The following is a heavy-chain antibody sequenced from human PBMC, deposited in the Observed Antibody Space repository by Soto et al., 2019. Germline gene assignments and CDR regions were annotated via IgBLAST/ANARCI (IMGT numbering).Heavy chain of an antibody. CDR2: IRSKAYGGTT. CDR3: TRERTIYDFWSGSHYYYGMEV. J-gene: IGHJ6*02. CDR1: GFTLGDYA. Sequence: GGSLRLSCTASGFTLGDYAMSWFRQAPGKGLEWVGFIRSKAYGGTTEYAASVKGRFTISRDDSKSIAYLQMNSLKTEDTAVYYCTRERTIYDFWSGSHYYYGMEVWGQGTTVTVSS. D-gene: IGHD3-3*01. V-gene: IGHV3-49*03.